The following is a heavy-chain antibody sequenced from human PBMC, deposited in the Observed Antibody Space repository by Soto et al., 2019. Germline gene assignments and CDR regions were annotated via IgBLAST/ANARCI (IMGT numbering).Heavy chain of an antibody. J-gene: IGHJ4*02. Sequence: PGGSLRLSCAASGFTVSSNYMSWVRQAPGKGLEWVSIIYSRGTTYYADSVKGRFTISRDNSKNTLYLQMNSLRAEDTAVYYCARAPPYGGNPLDYWGQGTLVTVSS. D-gene: IGHD4-17*01. CDR3: ARAPPYGGNPLDY. CDR1: GFTVSSNY. V-gene: IGHV3-53*01. CDR2: IYSRGTT.